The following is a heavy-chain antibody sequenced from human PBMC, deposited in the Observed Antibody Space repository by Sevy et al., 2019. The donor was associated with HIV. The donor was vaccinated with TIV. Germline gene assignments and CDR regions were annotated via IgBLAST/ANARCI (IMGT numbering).Heavy chain of an antibody. CDR1: GGDFNNNA. J-gene: IGHJ5*01. V-gene: IGHV1-69*13. Sequence: ASVKVSCKASGGDFNNNAITWVRQAPGQGLEWMGGVIPMSGTAKYSQRFQGRVTIIADESTSTTYMELSSLRSEDTAVYFCARVGDTLRFGSSTSCYFNWFDSWGQGTLVTVSS. CDR2: VIPMSGTA. CDR3: ARVGDTLRFGSSTSCYFNWFDS. D-gene: IGHD2-2*01.